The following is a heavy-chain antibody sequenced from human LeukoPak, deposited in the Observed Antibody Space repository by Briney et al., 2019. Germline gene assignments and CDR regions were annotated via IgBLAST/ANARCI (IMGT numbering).Heavy chain of an antibody. CDR2: ISGSGGST. V-gene: IGHV3-23*01. CDR3: AREISDCCCFDC. J-gene: IGHJ4*02. Sequence: GGSLRLSCAASGFTFSSYAMSWVRQAPGKGLEWVSAISGSGGSTYYADSVKGRFTISRDNAKNSLYLQMSSLKAEDTAVYYCAREISDCCCFDCWGQGTLVTVSS. CDR1: GFTFSSYA. D-gene: IGHD2-21*02.